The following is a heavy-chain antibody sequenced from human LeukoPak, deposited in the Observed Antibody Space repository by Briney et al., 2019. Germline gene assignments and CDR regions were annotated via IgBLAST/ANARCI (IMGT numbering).Heavy chain of an antibody. Sequence: GRSLRLSCAASGFTFDDYAMHWVRQAPGKGLEWVSGISWNSGSIGYADSVKGRFTISRDNAKNSLYLQMNSLRAEDMALYYCAKDLAAAGTKDGMDVWGQGTTVTVSS. J-gene: IGHJ6*02. V-gene: IGHV3-9*03. CDR3: AKDLAAAGTKDGMDV. CDR1: GFTFDDYA. CDR2: ISWNSGSI. D-gene: IGHD6-13*01.